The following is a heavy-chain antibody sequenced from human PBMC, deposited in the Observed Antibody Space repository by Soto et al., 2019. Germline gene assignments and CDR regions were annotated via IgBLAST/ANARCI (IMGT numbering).Heavy chain of an antibody. D-gene: IGHD1-7*01. J-gene: IGHJ4*02. Sequence: QVQLQQWGAGLLKPSETLSLTCAVYGGSFSGYYWSWIRQPPGKGLEWIGEINHSGSTNYTPSLKSRVTISVDTSKNQFSLKLSSVTAADTAVYYCAALARTKFDYWGQGPLVTVSS. CDR3: AALARTKFDY. CDR1: GGSFSGYY. CDR2: INHSGST. V-gene: IGHV4-34*01.